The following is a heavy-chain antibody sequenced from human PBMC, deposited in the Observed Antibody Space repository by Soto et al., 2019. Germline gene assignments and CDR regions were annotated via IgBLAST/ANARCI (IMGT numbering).Heavy chain of an antibody. CDR3: AYGGSCDY. V-gene: IGHV3-48*03. Sequence: GGSLRLSCASSGFSFNTYEMNWVRQAPGKGLEWVSYISSSGSTIYYADSVKGRFTVSRDNGKNSLYLQMNSLRAEDTAVYYCAYGGSCDYWGQGTQVTVSS. CDR2: ISSSGSTI. J-gene: IGHJ4*02. D-gene: IGHD1-26*01. CDR1: GFSFNTYE.